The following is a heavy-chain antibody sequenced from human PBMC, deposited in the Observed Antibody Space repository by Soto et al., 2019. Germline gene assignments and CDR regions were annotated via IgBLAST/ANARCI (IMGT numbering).Heavy chain of an antibody. CDR1: GGSISSSSYY. Sequence: QLQLQESGPGLVKPSETLSLTCTVSGGSISSSSYYWGWIRQPPGKGLEWFGSIYYSGSTYYNPSLKSRVTISVDTSKNQFSLKLSSVTAADTAVYYCARRAPYLHFDYWGQGTLVTVSS. V-gene: IGHV4-39*01. CDR2: IYYSGST. CDR3: ARRAPYLHFDY. J-gene: IGHJ4*02.